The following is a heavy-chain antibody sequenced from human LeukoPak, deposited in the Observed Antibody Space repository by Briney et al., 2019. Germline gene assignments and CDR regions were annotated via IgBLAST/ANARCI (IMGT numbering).Heavy chain of an antibody. Sequence: SQTLSLTCTVSGGSISSDSYYWSWIRQPAGKGLKWIGRIYTSGSTNYNPSLKSRVTISLDTSKNQFSLKLNSVTAADTAVYYCARGVATINFDYWGQGTLVTVSS. J-gene: IGHJ4*02. CDR1: GGSISSDSYY. D-gene: IGHD5-24*01. CDR2: IYTSGST. CDR3: ARGVATINFDY. V-gene: IGHV4-61*02.